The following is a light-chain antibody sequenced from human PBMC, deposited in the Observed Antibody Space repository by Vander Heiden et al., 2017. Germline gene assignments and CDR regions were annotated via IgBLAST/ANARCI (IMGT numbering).Light chain of an antibody. J-gene: IGKJ3*01. CDR1: QGIGSD. CDR3: KQLKRYPLT. CDR2: AAS. V-gene: IGKV1-9*01. Sequence: IQFTPSPSFLSASVADRVTIPCRASQGIGSDLAWYQQKTGKAPKLLIYAASTLASGVPSRFSGSGSGTEFTLTISSLQTEDFAIYYCKQLKRYPLTCGPGTKVEIK.